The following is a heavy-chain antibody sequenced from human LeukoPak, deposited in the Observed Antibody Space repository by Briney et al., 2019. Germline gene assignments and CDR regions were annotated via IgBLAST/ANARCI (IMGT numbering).Heavy chain of an antibody. Sequence: GGSLRLSCAASGFPFSGYAMHWVRQAPGKGLEWVAIISYNGNIVHYADSVRGRFTVSRDNSKNTLYLQMNSLKTDDTARYFCAREEEGELPDYWGQGTLVAVSS. CDR1: GFPFSGYA. J-gene: IGHJ4*02. V-gene: IGHV3-30*03. D-gene: IGHD1-26*01. CDR2: ISYNGNIV. CDR3: AREEEGELPDY.